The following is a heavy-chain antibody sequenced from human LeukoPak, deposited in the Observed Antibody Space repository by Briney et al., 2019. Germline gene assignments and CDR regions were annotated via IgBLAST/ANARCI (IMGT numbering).Heavy chain of an antibody. J-gene: IGHJ4*02. Sequence: SVKVSCKASGGTFSSYAITWVRQAPGQGLEWMGRIVPIFGTANYAQKFQGRVTMTRDMSTSTVYMELSGLRFEDTAVYYCARGWEMASKAPFDYWGQGTLVTVSS. V-gene: IGHV1-69*05. CDR2: IVPIFGTA. CDR1: GGTFSSYA. D-gene: IGHD5-12*01. CDR3: ARGWEMASKAPFDY.